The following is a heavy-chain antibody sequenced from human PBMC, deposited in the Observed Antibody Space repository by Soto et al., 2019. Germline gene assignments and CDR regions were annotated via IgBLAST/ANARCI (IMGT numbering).Heavy chain of an antibody. V-gene: IGHV2-26*01. CDR2: IFSNDEK. CDR1: GFSLSNARMG. D-gene: IGHD3-22*01. J-gene: IGHJ3*02. Sequence: QVTLKESGPVLVKPTETLTLTCTVSGFSLSNARMGVSWIRQPPGKALEWLAHIFSNDEKSYSTSLKSSLTISKDTSKSQVVLTMTNMDPVDTATYYSARTDWIVGIVVTSNGAFDIWGQGTMVTVSS. CDR3: ARTDWIVGIVVTSNGAFDI.